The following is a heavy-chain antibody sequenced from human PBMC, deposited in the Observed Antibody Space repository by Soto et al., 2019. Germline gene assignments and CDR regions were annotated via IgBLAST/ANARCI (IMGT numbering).Heavy chain of an antibody. V-gene: IGHV3-48*02. CDR1: GFTFSSYN. CDR2: ISSSSSTI. D-gene: IGHD1-1*01. CDR3: ASDAGERQVLYYFDY. Sequence: EVQLVESGGGLVQPGGSLRLSCAASGFTFSSYNMNWVRQAPGKGLEWVSYISSSSSTIYYAESVKGRFTISRDNAKNSPYLKMNSLRDQDTAVYYCASDAGERQVLYYFDYWGQVTLFTVSS. J-gene: IGHJ4*02.